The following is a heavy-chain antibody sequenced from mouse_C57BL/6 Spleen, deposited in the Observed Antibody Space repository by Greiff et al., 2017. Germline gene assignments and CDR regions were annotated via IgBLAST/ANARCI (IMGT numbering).Heavy chain of an antibody. CDR1: GFTFSNYW. Sequence: VQLQQSGGGLVQPGGSMKLSCVASGFTFSNYWMNWVRQSPEKGLEWVAQIRLKSDNYATHYAESVKGRFTISRDDSKSSVYLQMNNLRAEDTGIYYCTDYDWFAYWGQGTLVTVSA. CDR2: IRLKSDNYAT. V-gene: IGHV6-3*01. CDR3: TDYDWFAY. J-gene: IGHJ3*01. D-gene: IGHD2-4*01.